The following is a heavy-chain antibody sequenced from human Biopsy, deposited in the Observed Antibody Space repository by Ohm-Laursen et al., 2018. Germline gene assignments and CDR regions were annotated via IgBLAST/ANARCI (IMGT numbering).Heavy chain of an antibody. D-gene: IGHD4-23*01. Sequence: TLSLTCTVSGDSFTGHHWTWIRQPPGKGLEWIGHISHTGYTSYKSSLKSRVTISLDTSRKHFSLRLTSLAAADTAVYYCARGSNEYGGLYFPHWGQGTLVTVSS. CDR2: ISHTGYT. CDR1: GDSFTGHH. J-gene: IGHJ1*01. V-gene: IGHV4-59*11. CDR3: ARGSNEYGGLYFPH.